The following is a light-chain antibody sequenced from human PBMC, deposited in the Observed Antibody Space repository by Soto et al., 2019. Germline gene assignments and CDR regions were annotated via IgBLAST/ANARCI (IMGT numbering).Light chain of an antibody. J-gene: IGLJ3*02. CDR3: SSYAGSNTVV. CDR2: EVS. CDR1: SSDVGGSNF. V-gene: IGLV2-8*01. Sequence: QSVLTQPPSASGSPGQSVTISCTGTSSDVGGSNFVSWYQQYPGKAPKLMIYEVSKRPSGVPDRFSGSKSGNTASLTVSGLQAEDEADYYCSSYAGSNTVVFGGGTKLTVL.